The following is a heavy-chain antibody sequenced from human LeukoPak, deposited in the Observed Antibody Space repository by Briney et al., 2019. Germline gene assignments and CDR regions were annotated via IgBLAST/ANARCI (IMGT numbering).Heavy chain of an antibody. CDR1: GFTFSSYA. D-gene: IGHD3-22*01. J-gene: IGHJ4*02. V-gene: IGHV3-23*01. CDR2: ISGSGGST. Sequence: PGRSLRLSCAASGFTFSSYAMRWVRQAPGEGREWVSAISGSGGSTYYADSVKGRFTISRDNSKNTLYLQMNSLRAEDTAVYYCAKERTRRRPGSGYYYVYFDYWGQGTLVTVSS. CDR3: AKERTRRRPGSGYYYVYFDY.